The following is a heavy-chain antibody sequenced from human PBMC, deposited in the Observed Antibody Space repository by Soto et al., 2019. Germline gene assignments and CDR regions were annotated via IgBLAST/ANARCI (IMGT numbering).Heavy chain of an antibody. CDR1: GGSISSYY. J-gene: IGHJ4*02. CDR2: IYYSGST. CDR3: ARNHDS. Sequence: PSETLSLTCTVSGGSISSYYWSWIRQPPGKGLEWIGYIYYSGSTNYNPSLKSRVTISVDTSKNQFSLKLSSVTAADTAVYYCARNHDSWGKGTLVTVSS. V-gene: IGHV4-59*08.